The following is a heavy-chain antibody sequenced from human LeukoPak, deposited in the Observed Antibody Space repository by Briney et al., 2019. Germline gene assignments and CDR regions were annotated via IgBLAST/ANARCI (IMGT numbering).Heavy chain of an antibody. CDR1: GFTFSSSP. V-gene: IGHV3-48*01. Sequence: GGSLRLSCAASGFTFSSSPMNWVRQAPGKGLEWVSHITSSGGDVYYTDSVEGRFAISRDNAENSLYLQMDSLRAEGTAMYYCVRDDSGSYTLWGQGTLVIVSS. CDR2: ITSSGGDV. D-gene: IGHD1-26*01. J-gene: IGHJ4*02. CDR3: VRDDSGSYTL.